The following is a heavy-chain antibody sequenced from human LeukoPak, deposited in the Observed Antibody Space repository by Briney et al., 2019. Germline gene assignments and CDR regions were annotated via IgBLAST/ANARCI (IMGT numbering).Heavy chain of an antibody. V-gene: IGHV3-23*01. D-gene: IGHD3-10*01. CDR3: AREASGSWGGDFDY. CDR2: ISGSGST. J-gene: IGHJ4*02. CDR1: GFTFSSYA. Sequence: GGSLRLSCAASGFTFSSYAMSWVRQAPGKGLEWVSAISGSGSTYYADSVKGRFTISRDNSKNTLYLQMNSLRAEDTAVYYCAREASGSWGGDFDYWGQGTLVTVSS.